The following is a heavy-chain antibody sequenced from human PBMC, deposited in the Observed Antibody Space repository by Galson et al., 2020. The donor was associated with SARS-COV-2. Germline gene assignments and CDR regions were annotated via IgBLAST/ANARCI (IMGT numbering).Heavy chain of an antibody. CDR2: ISYSGST. V-gene: IGHV4-39*07. CDR3: ARGLGEYYDSSGYYYVRDY. Sequence: SETLSLTCTVSGGSISSSSYYWGWIRQPPGKGLEWIGSISYSGSTYYNPSLKSRVTISVDTSKNQFSLKLSSVTAADTAVYYCARGLGEYYDSSGYYYVRDYWGQGTLVTVSS. D-gene: IGHD3-22*01. J-gene: IGHJ4*02. CDR1: GGSISSSSYY.